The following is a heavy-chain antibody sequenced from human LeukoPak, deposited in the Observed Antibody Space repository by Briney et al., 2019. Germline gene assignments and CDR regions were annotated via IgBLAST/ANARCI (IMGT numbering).Heavy chain of an antibody. CDR3: ARDKQHGCGRYFDH. Sequence: PSETLSLTCTASGGSISTYHWNWIRKSPGKGLEWIGYIQSTGNSNYTPSHKSRATMSVDMSRNQIVLNLSSVTAADTAVYFCARDKQHGCGRYFDHWGQGTLVTVSS. D-gene: IGHD1/OR15-1a*01. CDR2: IQSTGNS. CDR1: GGSISTYH. V-gene: IGHV4-59*01. J-gene: IGHJ4*02.